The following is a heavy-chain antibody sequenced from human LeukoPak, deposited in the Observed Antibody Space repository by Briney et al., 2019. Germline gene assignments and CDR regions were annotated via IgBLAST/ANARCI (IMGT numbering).Heavy chain of an antibody. J-gene: IGHJ3*02. CDR1: GYTFTSYG. Sequence: ASVKVSCKASGYTFTSYGISWVRQAPGQGLEWMGWISAYNGNTNYAQKLQGRVTMTTDTSTSTAYTELRSLRSDDTAVYYCARRNSGSYFHDAFDIWGQGTMVTVSS. CDR2: ISAYNGNT. D-gene: IGHD1-26*01. V-gene: IGHV1-18*01. CDR3: ARRNSGSYFHDAFDI.